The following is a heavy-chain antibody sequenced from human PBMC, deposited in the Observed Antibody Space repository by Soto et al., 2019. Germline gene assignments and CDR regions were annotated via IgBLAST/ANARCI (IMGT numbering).Heavy chain of an antibody. CDR2: IYSGGST. CDR3: ARDPPATRHGMDV. V-gene: IGHV3-53*02. Sequence: EVQLVETGGGLIQPGGSLRLSCAVSGFTVSSNYMSWVRQAPGKGLEWVSVIYSGGSTYYADSVRGRFTISRDNSKNTLYLQMKSLRAEDTAVYYCARDPPATRHGMDVWGQGTTVTVSS. CDR1: GFTVSSNY. J-gene: IGHJ6*02.